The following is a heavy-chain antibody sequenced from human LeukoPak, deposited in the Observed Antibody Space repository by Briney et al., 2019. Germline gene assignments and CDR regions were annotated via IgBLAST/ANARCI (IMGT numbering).Heavy chain of an antibody. CDR2: INSDGSTT. D-gene: IGHD6-13*01. J-gene: IGHJ4*02. CDR3: AKDYEAVAAAGFFDY. V-gene: IGHV3-74*03. CDR1: GFTFSSYW. Sequence: GGSLRLSCAASGFTFSSYWMHWVRQAPGKGLVWVSRINSDGSTTTYADSVKGRFTISRDNAKNTLYLQMNSLRAEDTALYYCAKDYEAVAAAGFFDYWGQGTLVTVSS.